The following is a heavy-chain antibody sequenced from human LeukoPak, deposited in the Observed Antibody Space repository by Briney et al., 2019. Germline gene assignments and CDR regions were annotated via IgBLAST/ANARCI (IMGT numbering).Heavy chain of an antibody. CDR2: IYHSGST. CDR1: GGSISSGGYS. J-gene: IGHJ5*02. CDR3: ASMNPAAGKGFDP. Sequence: PSETLSLTCAVSGGSISSGGYSWSWIRQPPGKGLEWIGYIYHSGSTYYNPSLKSRVTISVDRSKNQFSLKLSSVTAADTAVYYCASMNPAAGKGFDPWGQGTLVTVSS. D-gene: IGHD6-13*01. V-gene: IGHV4-30-2*01.